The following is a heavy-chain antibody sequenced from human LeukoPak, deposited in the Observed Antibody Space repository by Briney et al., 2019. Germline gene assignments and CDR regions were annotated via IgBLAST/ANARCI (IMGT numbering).Heavy chain of an antibody. V-gene: IGHV3-11*04. Sequence: PGGSLRLSCAASGFTFSDYYMSWIRQAPGKGLEWVSYISSSGSTIYYADSVKGRFTISRDNAKNSLYLQMNSLRAEDTAVYYCARGQQPEKYYDFWSGYLSAFDIWGQGTMVTVSS. CDR3: ARGQQPEKYYDFWSGYLSAFDI. D-gene: IGHD3-3*01. CDR2: ISSSGSTI. CDR1: GFTFSDYY. J-gene: IGHJ3*02.